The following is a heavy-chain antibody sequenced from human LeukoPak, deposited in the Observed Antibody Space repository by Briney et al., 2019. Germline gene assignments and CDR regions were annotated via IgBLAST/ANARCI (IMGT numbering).Heavy chain of an antibody. J-gene: IGHJ4*02. Sequence: SETLSLTCTVSGGSITGYYWNWIRQPAGQGLEWLGRVYSSGVGNYNPSLTSRVTMSVDTSKNQFSLKLTSLTAVDTAVYYCAREEFLHEIDSSGYFVYWGQGTLVTVSS. CDR3: AREEFLHEIDSSGYFVY. CDR1: GGSITGYY. CDR2: VYSSGVG. V-gene: IGHV4-4*07. D-gene: IGHD3-22*01.